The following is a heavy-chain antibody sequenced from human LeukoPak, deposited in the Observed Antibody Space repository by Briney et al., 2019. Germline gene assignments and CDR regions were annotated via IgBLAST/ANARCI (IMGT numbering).Heavy chain of an antibody. J-gene: IGHJ4*02. D-gene: IGHD3-3*01. CDR1: GGSISSYY. V-gene: IGHV4-59*01. Sequence: SETLSLTCTVSGGSISSYYWSWIRQPPGKGLEWIGYIYYSGSTNYSPSLKSRVTISVDTSKNQFSLKLSSVTAADTAVYYCARETLSDFWSGYYSWGQGTLVTVSS. CDR3: ARETLSDFWSGYYS. CDR2: IYYSGST.